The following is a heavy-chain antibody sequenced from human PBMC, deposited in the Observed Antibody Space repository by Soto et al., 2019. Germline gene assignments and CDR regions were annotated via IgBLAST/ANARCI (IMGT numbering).Heavy chain of an antibody. D-gene: IGHD3-10*01. J-gene: IGHJ5*02. CDR1: GGSISSYY. CDR3: AGVESYYGVTFDA. Sequence: PSETLSLTCTVSGGSISSYYWSWIRQPPGKGLEWTGNIYYSGSNNYNPSLKSRVTISVDTSKNQFYLKHSSVSSAYVAVYLCAGVESYYGVTFDAWGQGTLVTVTS. V-gene: IGHV4-59*01. CDR2: IYYSGSN.